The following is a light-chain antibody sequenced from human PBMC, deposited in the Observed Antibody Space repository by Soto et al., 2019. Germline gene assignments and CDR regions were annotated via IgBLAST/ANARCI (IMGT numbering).Light chain of an antibody. V-gene: IGLV2-14*03. CDR2: DVS. Sequence: QSALTQPASVSGASGQSIAISCTGTSSDVGGYNYVSWYQHHPGKAPKLMVYDVSNRPSGVSNRFSGSKSGNTASLTISGLQAEDEADYYCSSYTSSSTYVFGTGTKVTVL. CDR3: SSYTSSSTYV. CDR1: SSDVGGYNY. J-gene: IGLJ1*01.